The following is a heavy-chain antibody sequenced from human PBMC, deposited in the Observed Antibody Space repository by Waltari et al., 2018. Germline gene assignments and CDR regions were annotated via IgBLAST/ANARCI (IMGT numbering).Heavy chain of an antibody. Sequence: QVQLVQSGAEVKKPGASVKVSCQASGYTFTGYYMHWVRQAPGQGLEGMGWINPTSGATNYAPNFQGRVTMTRDTSINTAYMELNRLGSDDSAVYYCATYPRMIPSAAPPFDYWGQGTLVTVSS. CDR3: ATYPRMIPSAAPPFDY. CDR2: INPTSGAT. CDR1: GYTFTGYY. D-gene: IGHD2-2*01. V-gene: IGHV1-2*02. J-gene: IGHJ4*02.